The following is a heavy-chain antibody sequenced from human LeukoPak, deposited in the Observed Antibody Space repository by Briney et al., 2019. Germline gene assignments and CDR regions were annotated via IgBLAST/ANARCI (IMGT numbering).Heavy chain of an antibody. V-gene: IGHV1-18*01. Sequence: ASVKVSCKASGYTFTSYGISWVRQAPGQGLEWMGWNSAYNGNTNYAQKLQGRVTMTTDTSTSTAYMELRSLRSDDTAVYYCARGIQLWPNDAFDIWGQGTMVTVSS. CDR3: ARGIQLWPNDAFDI. J-gene: IGHJ3*02. CDR1: GYTFTSYG. CDR2: NSAYNGNT. D-gene: IGHD5-18*01.